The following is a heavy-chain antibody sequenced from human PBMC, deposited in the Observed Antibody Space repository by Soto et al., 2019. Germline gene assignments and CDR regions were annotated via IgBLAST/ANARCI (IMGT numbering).Heavy chain of an antibody. CDR3: ARYRHCSGDSCNYYYIMDL. CDR1: GYTFSNYG. V-gene: IGHV1-18*01. Sequence: ASVKVSCKTSGYTFSNYGINWVRQAPGQGLEWMGWISAYNGNTNYAQKLQGRVTMTTDTSTSTAYLDLRSLRSDDTATYFCARYRHCSGDSCNYYYIMDLWGQGTTVTVSS. D-gene: IGHD2-15*01. CDR2: ISAYNGNT. J-gene: IGHJ6*02.